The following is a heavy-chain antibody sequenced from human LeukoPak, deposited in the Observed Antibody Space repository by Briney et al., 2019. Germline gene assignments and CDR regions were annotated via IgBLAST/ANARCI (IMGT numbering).Heavy chain of an antibody. CDR2: VNTNGATT. CDR1: GFTFRNYG. CDR3: ARGPGLDV. V-gene: IGHV3-64*01. Sequence: GGSLRLSCAASGFTFRNYGMHWVRQAPGKGLEYVSAVNTNGATTYYVNSVKGRFTISRDNSKNTLYLQMGSLRPGDTAGYYCARGPGLDVWGQGTTVTVSS. J-gene: IGHJ6*02.